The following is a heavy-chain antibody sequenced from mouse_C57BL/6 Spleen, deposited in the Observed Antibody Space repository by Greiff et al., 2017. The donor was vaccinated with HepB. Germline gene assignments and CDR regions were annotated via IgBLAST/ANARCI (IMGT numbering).Heavy chain of an antibody. J-gene: IGHJ1*03. Sequence: VQLKESVAELVRPGASVKLSCTASGFNIKNTYMHWVKQRPEQGLEWIGRIDPANGNTKYAPKFQGKATITADTSSNTAYLQLSSLTSEDTAIYYCAKGEGHYYGSSYWYFDVWGTGTTVTVSS. D-gene: IGHD1-1*01. CDR1: GFNIKNTY. CDR2: IDPANGNT. V-gene: IGHV14-3*01. CDR3: AKGEGHYYGSSYWYFDV.